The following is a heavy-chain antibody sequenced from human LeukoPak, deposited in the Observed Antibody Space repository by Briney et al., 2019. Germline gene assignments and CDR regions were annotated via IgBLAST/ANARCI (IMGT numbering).Heavy chain of an antibody. CDR1: GGSFSGYY. CDR3: ARDRIRAVAGSGYFDS. D-gene: IGHD6-19*01. Sequence: SETLSLTCAVYGGSFSGYYWSWIRQPPGKGLEWIGEINHSGSTNYNPSLKSRVTISVDTSKNQFSLKLSSVTAADTAVYSCARDRIRAVAGSGYFDSWGQGTLVTVSS. V-gene: IGHV4-34*01. J-gene: IGHJ4*02. CDR2: INHSGST.